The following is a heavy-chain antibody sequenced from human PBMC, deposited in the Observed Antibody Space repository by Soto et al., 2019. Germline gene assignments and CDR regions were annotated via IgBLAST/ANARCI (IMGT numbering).Heavy chain of an antibody. V-gene: IGHV4-39*01. CDR1: GGCISGSSYD. D-gene: IGHD3-10*01. CDR3: ESSESYDQSDY. J-gene: IGHJ4*02. Sequence: NPSQTLSLTCTVSGGCISGSSYDWGWIRQPPGKGLEWIGNIFYSVATYYNPSLESRVTISVDTAKNQFFLKLRSVTAADTAVYYCESSESYDQSDYWGQGTLVTASS. CDR2: IFYSVAT.